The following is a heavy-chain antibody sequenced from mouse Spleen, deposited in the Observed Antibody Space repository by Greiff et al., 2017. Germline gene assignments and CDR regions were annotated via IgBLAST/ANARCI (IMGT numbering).Heavy chain of an antibody. CDR3: AREDYGDYLFAY. CDR2: ISSGGGNT. CDR1: GFTFSSYT. J-gene: IGHJ3*01. V-gene: IGHV5-9*04. D-gene: IGHD2-13*01. Sequence: EVQVVESGGGLVKPGGSLKLSCAASGFTFSSYTMSWVRQTPAKRLEWVATISSGGGNTYYPDSVKGRFTISRDNARNTLYLQMSSLRSEDTAMYYCAREDYGDYLFAYWGQGTLVTVSA.